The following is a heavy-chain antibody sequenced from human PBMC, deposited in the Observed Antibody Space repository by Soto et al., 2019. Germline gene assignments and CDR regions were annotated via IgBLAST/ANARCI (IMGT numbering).Heavy chain of an antibody. D-gene: IGHD1-26*01. J-gene: IGHJ6*02. CDR1: GGTFSSYA. V-gene: IGHV1-18*01. CDR2: ISAYNGNT. CDR3: ARDMPGSYFPYYYYYGMDV. Sequence: ASVKVSCKASGGTFSSYAISWVRQAPGQGLEWMGWISAYNGNTNYAQKLQGRVTMTTDTSTSTAYMDLRSLRSDDTAVYYCARDMPGSYFPYYYYYGMDVWGQGTTVTVSS.